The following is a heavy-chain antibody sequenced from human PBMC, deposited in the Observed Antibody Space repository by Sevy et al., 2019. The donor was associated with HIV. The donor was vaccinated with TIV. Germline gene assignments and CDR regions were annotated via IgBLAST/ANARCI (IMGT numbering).Heavy chain of an antibody. CDR2: ISGSGGST. Sequence: GGSLRLSCAASGFTFSSYAMSWVRQAPGKGLEWVSAISGSGGSTYYADYAKGRFTISRDNSKNTLYLQMNGLRAEDTAVYYCAEVFAGYYYFDYWGQGTLVTVSS. V-gene: IGHV3-23*01. CDR3: AEVFAGYYYFDY. CDR1: GFTFSSYA. J-gene: IGHJ4*02. D-gene: IGHD1-26*01.